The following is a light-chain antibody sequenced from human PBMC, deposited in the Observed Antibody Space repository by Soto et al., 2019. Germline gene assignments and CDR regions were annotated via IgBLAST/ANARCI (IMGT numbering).Light chain of an antibody. Sequence: DIPMTQSPSTLSASVGDRVTITCRASQSISSWLAWYQQKPGKAPKLLIYDASSLESGVPSRFSGSGSGTEFTPTISSLQPDDFATYYCQQYNSYSQTFGQGTKVEIK. V-gene: IGKV1-5*01. CDR3: QQYNSYSQT. CDR1: QSISSW. CDR2: DAS. J-gene: IGKJ1*01.